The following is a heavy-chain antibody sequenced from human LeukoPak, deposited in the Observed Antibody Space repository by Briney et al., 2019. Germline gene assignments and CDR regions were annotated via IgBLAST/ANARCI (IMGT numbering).Heavy chain of an antibody. J-gene: IGHJ5*02. Sequence: PGGSLRLSCAASGFTFSSYGMPWVRQAPGKGLGWVAVISYDGSNKYYADSVKGRFTISRDNSKNTLYLQMNSLRAEDTAVYYCAKERSIVVVPAARGLKGTYNWFDPWGQGTLVTVSS. CDR3: AKERSIVVVPAARGLKGTYNWFDP. V-gene: IGHV3-30*18. CDR1: GFTFSSYG. D-gene: IGHD2-2*01. CDR2: ISYDGSNK.